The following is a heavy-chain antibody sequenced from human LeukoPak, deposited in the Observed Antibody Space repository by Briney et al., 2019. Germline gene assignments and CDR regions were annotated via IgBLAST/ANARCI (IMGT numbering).Heavy chain of an antibody. D-gene: IGHD3-3*01. V-gene: IGHV3-23*01. CDR1: GFTFSSYA. J-gene: IGHJ4*02. CDR2: ISGSGGST. CDR3: AKDPPSYDFLSGYFDY. Sequence: GGSLRLSCAASGFTFSSYAMSWVRQAPGKGLEWVSAISGSGGSTYYADSVKGRFTISRDNSKNTLYLQMNSLRAEDTAVYYCAKDPPSYDFLSGYFDYWGQGTLVTVSS.